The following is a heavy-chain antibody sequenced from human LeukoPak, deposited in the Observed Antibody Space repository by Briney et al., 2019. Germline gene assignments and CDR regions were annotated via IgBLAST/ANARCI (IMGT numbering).Heavy chain of an antibody. CDR2: IYSGGGT. V-gene: IGHV3-53*01. D-gene: IGHD4-11*01. Sequence: ETLSLTCAVSGGSISSSNWWSWVRQAPGKGLEWVSLIYSGGGTYSADSVKGRFTISRDISKNTLYLQMNSLRAEDTAVYYCARDRSNYLGGYYYYGMDVWGQGTTVTVSS. CDR1: GGSISSSNW. J-gene: IGHJ6*02. CDR3: ARDRSNYLGGYYYYGMDV.